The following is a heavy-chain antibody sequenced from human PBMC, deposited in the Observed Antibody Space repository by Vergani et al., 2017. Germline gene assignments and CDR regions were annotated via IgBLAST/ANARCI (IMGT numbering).Heavy chain of an antibody. CDR3: ARPREEENWFDP. CDR1: GGSLSSSSYY. Sequence: QLQLQESGPGLVKPSETLSLTCTVSGGSLSSSSYYWGWIRQPPGKGLEWIGGIYYSGSTYYNPSLKSRVTISVDTSKNQFSLKLSSVTAADTAVYYCARPREEENWFDPWGQGTLVTVSS. CDR2: IYYSGST. V-gene: IGHV4-39*01. D-gene: IGHD1-26*01. J-gene: IGHJ5*02.